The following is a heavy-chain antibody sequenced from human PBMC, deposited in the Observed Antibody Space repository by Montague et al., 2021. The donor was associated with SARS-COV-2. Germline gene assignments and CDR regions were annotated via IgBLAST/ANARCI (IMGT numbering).Heavy chain of an antibody. Sequence: SETLSLTCAVYGGSFSGYYWSWTRQHPGKGLEWIGEINHSGSTNYNPSLKSRVTISVDTSKNQFSLKLSSVTAADTAVYYCARVRYYGSGTSLGMDVWGQGTTVTVSS. J-gene: IGHJ6*02. CDR2: INHSGST. CDR3: ARVRYYGSGTSLGMDV. V-gene: IGHV4-34*01. D-gene: IGHD3-10*01. CDR1: GGSFSGYY.